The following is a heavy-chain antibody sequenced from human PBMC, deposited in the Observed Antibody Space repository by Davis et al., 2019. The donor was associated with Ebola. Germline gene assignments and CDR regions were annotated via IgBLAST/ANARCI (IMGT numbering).Heavy chain of an antibody. V-gene: IGHV4-59*12. Sequence: MPSETLSLTCTVSGGSISSYYWSWIRQPPGKGLEWIGYIYYSGSTNYNPSLKSRVTISVDTSKNQFSLKLSSVTAADTAVYYCARIYSSIAAHVDYWGQGTLVTVSS. CDR1: GGSISSYY. CDR2: IYYSGST. CDR3: ARIYSSIAAHVDY. D-gene: IGHD6-6*01. J-gene: IGHJ4*02.